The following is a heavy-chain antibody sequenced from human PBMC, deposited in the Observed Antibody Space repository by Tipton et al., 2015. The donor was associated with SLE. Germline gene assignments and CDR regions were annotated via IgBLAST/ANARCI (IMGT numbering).Heavy chain of an antibody. CDR2: ISYSGST. J-gene: IGHJ4*02. D-gene: IGHD6-19*01. V-gene: IGHV4-59*11. Sequence: TLSLTCTVSGDTISDHYWSWIRQAPGKGLVGIGYISYSGSTNYSTSLKSRVTISLDTSKTQFSLTLRSVTAADTAIYYCARGGYSSGWYGDYFVYCGQGTLVTVSS. CDR3: ARGGYSSGWYGDYFVY. CDR1: GDTISDHY.